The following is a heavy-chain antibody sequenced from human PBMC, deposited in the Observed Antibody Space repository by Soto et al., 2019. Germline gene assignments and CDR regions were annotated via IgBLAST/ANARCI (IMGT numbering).Heavy chain of an antibody. CDR2: ISAYNGNT. D-gene: IGHD2-15*01. CDR3: ARPSEVAATGVGFDY. CDR1: GYTFTSYG. Sequence: GASVKVSCKASGYTFTSYGISWVRQAPGQGLEWMGWISAYNGNTNYAQKLQGRVTMTTDTSTSTAYMELRSLRSDDTAMYYCARPSEVAATGVGFDYWGQGTLVTVS. V-gene: IGHV1-18*01. J-gene: IGHJ4*02.